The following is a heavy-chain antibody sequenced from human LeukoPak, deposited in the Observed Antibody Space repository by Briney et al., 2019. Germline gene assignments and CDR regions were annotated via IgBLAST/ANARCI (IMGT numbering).Heavy chain of an antibody. CDR2: IYYSGST. V-gene: IGHV4-59*01. J-gene: IGHJ6*03. Sequence: SETLSLTCTVSGGSISSYYWSWIRQPPGKGLEWIGYIYYSGSTNYNPSLKSRVTISVDTSKNQFSLKLSSVTAADTAVYYCARLVYDYVWGSYPYYYYYMDAWGKGTTVTVSS. D-gene: IGHD3-16*02. CDR3: ARLVYDYVWGSYPYYYYYMDA. CDR1: GGSISSYY.